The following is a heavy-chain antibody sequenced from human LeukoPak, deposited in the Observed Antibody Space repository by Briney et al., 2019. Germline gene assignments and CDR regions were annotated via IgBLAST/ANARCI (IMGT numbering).Heavy chain of an antibody. CDR2: IYPGDSDT. D-gene: IGHD6-13*01. Sequence: YXXXWVRQMPGXGLEWMGIIYPGDSDTRYSPSFQGQVTISADKSISTAYLQWSSLKASDTAMYYCARHERAGAAGAYWGQGTLVTVSS. CDR3: ARHERAGAAGAY. J-gene: IGHJ4*02. V-gene: IGHV5-51*01. CDR1: YX.